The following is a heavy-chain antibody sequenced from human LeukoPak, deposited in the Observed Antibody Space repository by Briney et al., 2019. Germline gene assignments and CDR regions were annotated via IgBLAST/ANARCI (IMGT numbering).Heavy chain of an antibody. Sequence: GGSLRLSCAASGFTFSSYSMNWVRQAPGKGLEWVSSISSSSSYIYYADSVKGRFTISRDNAKNSLYLQMNSLRAKDTAVYYCARDFGERTFDYWGQGTLVTVSS. CDR1: GFTFSSYS. V-gene: IGHV3-21*01. J-gene: IGHJ4*02. CDR3: ARDFGERTFDY. CDR2: ISSSSSYI. D-gene: IGHD3-10*01.